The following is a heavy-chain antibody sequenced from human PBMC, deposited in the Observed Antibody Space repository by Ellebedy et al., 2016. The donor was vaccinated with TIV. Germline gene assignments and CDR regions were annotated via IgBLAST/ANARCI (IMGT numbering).Heavy chain of an antibody. Sequence: SVKVSCXASGGTFSSYAISWVRQAPGQGLEWMGGIIPIFGTANYAQKFQGRVTITADESTSTAYMEPSSLRSEDTAVYYCARYVVGTSHRYYWGQGTLVTVSS. CDR1: GGTFSSYA. CDR3: ARYVVGTSHRYY. V-gene: IGHV1-69*13. D-gene: IGHD1-26*01. CDR2: IIPIFGTA. J-gene: IGHJ4*02.